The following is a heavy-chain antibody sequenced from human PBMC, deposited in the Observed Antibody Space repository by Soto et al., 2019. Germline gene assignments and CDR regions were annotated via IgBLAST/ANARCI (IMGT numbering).Heavy chain of an antibody. J-gene: IGHJ6*02. D-gene: IGHD2-8*01. CDR1: GYTFTSYG. CDR3: ARVLMVIVLRVYAVGGPGGGRMDV. V-gene: IGHV1-18*04. CDR2: ISAYNGNT. Sequence: ASVKVSCKASGYTFTSYGISWVRQAPGQGLEWMGWISAYNGNTNYAQKLQGRVTMTTDTSTSTAYMELRSLRSDDTAVYYCARVLMVIVLRVYAVGGPGGGRMDVWGQGTTVTVSS.